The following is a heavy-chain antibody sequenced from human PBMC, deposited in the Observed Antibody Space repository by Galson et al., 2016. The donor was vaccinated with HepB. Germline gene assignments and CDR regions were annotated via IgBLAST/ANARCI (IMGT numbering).Heavy chain of an antibody. D-gene: IGHD3-22*01. CDR1: GGSIRSYY. J-gene: IGHJ4*02. CDR2: IYYSGGT. Sequence: SETLSLTCTVSGGSIRSYYWNWIRQSPGKGLEWIGYIYYSGGTHYNPSLRSRVTISIDTSKNQFSLKLSSVTSADTAVYYCAAYKYYDSSGYDYFEYWGQGTLVTVSS. CDR3: AAYKYYDSSGYDYFEY. V-gene: IGHV4-59*01.